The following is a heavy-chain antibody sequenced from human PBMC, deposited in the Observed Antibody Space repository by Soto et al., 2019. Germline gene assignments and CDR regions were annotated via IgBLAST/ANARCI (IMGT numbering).Heavy chain of an antibody. CDR2: IYHTGST. V-gene: IGHV4-30-2*01. J-gene: IGHJ6*02. CDR3: ARVSLGGGGYYYGMDV. D-gene: IGHD3-16*01. Sequence: QLQLQESGSGLVKPSQTLSLTCTVSGDSMSSGGYSWSWIRQPPGKGLEWIGYIYHTGSTYYNPSLKSRVTIPPDRSKNPFSLKLSSVTAADTAVYYCARVSLGGGGYYYGMDVWGQGTTVTVSS. CDR1: GDSMSSGGYS.